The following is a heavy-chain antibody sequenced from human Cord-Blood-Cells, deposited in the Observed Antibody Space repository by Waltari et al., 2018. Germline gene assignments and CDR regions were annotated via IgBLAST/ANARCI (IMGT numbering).Heavy chain of an antibody. V-gene: IGHV4-34*01. J-gene: IGHJ5*02. Sequence: QVQLQQWGAGLLKPSETLSLTCAVSGGSFSVSYWRWLRQPPGKVLEWIGEINHSGSTNYNPSLKSRVTISVDTSKNQFSLKLSSVTAADTAVYYCARGRRVVIAIWFDPWGQGTLVTVSS. CDR3: ARGRRVVIAIWFDP. CDR1: GGSFSVSY. CDR2: INHSGST. D-gene: IGHD2-21*01.